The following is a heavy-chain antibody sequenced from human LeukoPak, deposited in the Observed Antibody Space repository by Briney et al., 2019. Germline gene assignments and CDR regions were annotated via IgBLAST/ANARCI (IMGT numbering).Heavy chain of an antibody. CDR1: GFTFSSYS. D-gene: IGHD2-15*01. V-gene: IGHV3-21*01. CDR3: VRDSSKYCSGGSCKRAWFDP. J-gene: IGHJ5*02. Sequence: GGSLRLSCAASGFTFSSYSMNWVRQAPGKRLEWVSSISSSSSYIYYADSVKGRFTISRDNAKNSLYLQMNSLRAEDTAVYYCVRDSSKYCSGGSCKRAWFDPWGQGTLVTVSS. CDR2: ISSSSSYI.